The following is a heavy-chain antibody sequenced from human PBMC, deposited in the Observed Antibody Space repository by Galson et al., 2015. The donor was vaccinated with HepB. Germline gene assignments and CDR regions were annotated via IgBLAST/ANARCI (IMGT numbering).Heavy chain of an antibody. V-gene: IGHV6-1*01. CDR1: GDSVSGNSAA. Sequence: CAISGDSVSGNSAAWNWIRQSPSRGLEWLGRTFYKSQWYNDYSVSVESRITINPDTSKNQFSLQLNSMTPEDTAVYYCAREEEGRRSPLHFDSWGQGTLVTVSS. CDR3: AREEEGRRSPLHFDS. CDR2: TFYKSQWYN. J-gene: IGHJ4*02.